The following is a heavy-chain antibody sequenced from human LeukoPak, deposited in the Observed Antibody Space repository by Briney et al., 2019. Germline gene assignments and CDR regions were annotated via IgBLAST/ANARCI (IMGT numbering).Heavy chain of an antibody. CDR2: ISSSDSTI. CDR1: GFTFSSYE. Sequence: GGSLRLSCAASGFTFSSYEMNWVRQAPGRGLEWVSYISSSDSTIYYADSVKGRFTISRDNAKNSLYLQMNSLRAEDTAVYYCARLTTVTTIPDWYFDLWGRGTLVTVSS. V-gene: IGHV3-48*03. J-gene: IGHJ2*01. D-gene: IGHD4-17*01. CDR3: ARLTTVTTIPDWYFDL.